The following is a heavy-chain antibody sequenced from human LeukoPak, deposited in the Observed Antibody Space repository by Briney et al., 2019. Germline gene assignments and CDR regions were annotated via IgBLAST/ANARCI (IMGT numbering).Heavy chain of an antibody. CDR3: AKEIAAAETNDAFDI. V-gene: IGHV3-23*01. J-gene: IGHJ3*02. CDR2: ISGSGGST. CDR1: GFTFGSYA. Sequence: GGSLRLSCAASGFTFGSYAMSWVRQAPGKGLEWVSAISGSGGSTYYADSVKGRFTISRDTSKNTLYLQVNSVRGEHTAVYYCAKEIAAAETNDAFDIWGQGTMVTVSS. D-gene: IGHD6-13*01.